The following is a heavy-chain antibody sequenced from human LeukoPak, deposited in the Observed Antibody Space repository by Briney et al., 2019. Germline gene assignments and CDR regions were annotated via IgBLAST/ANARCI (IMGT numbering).Heavy chain of an antibody. CDR1: GGSFSGYY. D-gene: IGHD1-26*01. Sequence: SETLSLTCAVYGGSFSGYYWSWIRQPPGKGLEWIGEIKHSGSTNYNPSLKSRVTISVDTSKNQFSLKLSSVTAADTAFYYCASQGHHGKIVGTTLSYFYMDVWGKGTTVTVSS. J-gene: IGHJ6*03. V-gene: IGHV4-34*01. CDR3: ASQGHHGKIVGTTLSYFYMDV. CDR2: IKHSGST.